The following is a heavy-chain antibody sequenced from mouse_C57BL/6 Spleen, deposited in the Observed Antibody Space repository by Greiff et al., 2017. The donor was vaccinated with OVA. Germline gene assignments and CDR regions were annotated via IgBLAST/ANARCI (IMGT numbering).Heavy chain of an antibody. CDR1: GYTFTSYW. D-gene: IGHD1-1*01. Sequence: QVQLKQPGAELVRPGSSVKLSCTASGYTFTSYWMHWVKQRPIQGLEWIGNIDPSDSETHYNPKFKDKATLTVDKSSSTAYMQLSSLTSEDSAVYYCARSSYYCGSSYFDDWGQGTTVTVSS. J-gene: IGHJ2*01. V-gene: IGHV1-52*01. CDR2: IDPSDSET. CDR3: ARSSYYCGSSYFDD.